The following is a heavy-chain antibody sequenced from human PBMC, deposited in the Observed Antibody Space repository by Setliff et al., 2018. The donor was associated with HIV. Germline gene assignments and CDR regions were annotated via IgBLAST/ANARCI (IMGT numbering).Heavy chain of an antibody. CDR1: AYSINSGDY. D-gene: IGHD3-9*01. CDR3: AKILTGYYIDY. J-gene: IGHJ4*02. CDR2: ISHSGTV. Sequence: PSETLSLTCTVSAYSINSGDYWGWIRQSPGKGLGWIGTISHSGTVYYNPSFESRVTMSVDTSKNQFSLQLSSVTAADTAVYYCAKILTGYYIDYWGQGTLVTVSS. V-gene: IGHV4-38-2*02.